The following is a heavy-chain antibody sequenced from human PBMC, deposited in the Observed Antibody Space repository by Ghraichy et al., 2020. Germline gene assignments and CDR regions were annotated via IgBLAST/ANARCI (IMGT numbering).Heavy chain of an antibody. CDR1: GFTFSSYG. CDR3: AKDHEYFGYSYGYLDY. D-gene: IGHD5-18*01. J-gene: IGHJ4*02. V-gene: IGHV3-30*18. Sequence: GGSLRLSCAASGFTFSSYGMHWVRQAPGKGLEWVAVISYDGSNKYYADSVKGRFTISRDNSKNTLYLQMNSLIAEDTAVYYCAKDHEYFGYSYGYLDYWGQGTLVTVSS. CDR2: ISYDGSNK.